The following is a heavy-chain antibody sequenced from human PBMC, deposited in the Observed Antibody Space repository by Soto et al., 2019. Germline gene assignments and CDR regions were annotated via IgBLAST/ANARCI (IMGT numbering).Heavy chain of an antibody. D-gene: IGHD3-10*01. Sequence: SETLSLTCTVSGDSISSAGFFWSWIRQHPGKGLEWIGYIFYSGSTYYNPSLKSRLIISVDTSKNQFSLRLGSVTAADTAVYYCARYYFGSGRYSYLDPWGQGTPVTVSS. V-gene: IGHV4-31*03. CDR3: ARYYFGSGRYSYLDP. CDR1: GDSISSAGFF. J-gene: IGHJ5*02. CDR2: IFYSGST.